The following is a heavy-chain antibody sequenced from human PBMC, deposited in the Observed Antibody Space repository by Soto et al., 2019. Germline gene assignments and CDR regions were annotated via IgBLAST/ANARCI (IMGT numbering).Heavy chain of an antibody. CDR2: IYPGDSDT. CDR3: ARHGHNYGEDH. D-gene: IGHD4-17*01. Sequence: PGESLKISCMGSGYKVSTWHNFTSYWIAWVRQMPGEGLEWMGIIYPGDSDTRYSPSFQGQVTISADKSINTAYLQWSSLKASDTAIYYCARHGHNYGEDHWGQGTLVTVSS. J-gene: IGHJ4*02. CDR1: GYKVSTWHNFTSYW. V-gene: IGHV5-51*01.